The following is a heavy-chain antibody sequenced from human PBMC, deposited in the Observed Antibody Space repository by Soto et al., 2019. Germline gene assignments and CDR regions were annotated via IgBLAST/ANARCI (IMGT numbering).Heavy chain of an antibody. D-gene: IGHD3-22*01. Sequence: SETLSLTCTVSGGSMSSYYWSWIRQPAGKGLEWIGRIYTSGSTNYNPSLKSRATMSVDTSKNQFSLKLSSVTAADTAVYYCAIRALDSSGYDFDYWGQGTLVTVSS. CDR2: IYTSGST. CDR1: GGSMSSYY. V-gene: IGHV4-4*07. CDR3: AIRALDSSGYDFDY. J-gene: IGHJ4*02.